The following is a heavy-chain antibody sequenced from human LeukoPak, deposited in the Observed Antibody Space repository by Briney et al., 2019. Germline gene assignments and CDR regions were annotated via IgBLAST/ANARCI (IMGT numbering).Heavy chain of an antibody. Sequence: PGGSLRLSCAASGFNFKSAWMNWVRQAPGKGPEWVARIKSNADGGTVHYAAPVKGRFTISRNDSKNTLYLQMNSLKTEGTAVYYCTTLMARGVIKYWGQGTLVTVSS. V-gene: IGHV3-15*01. CDR1: GFNFKSAW. CDR2: IKSNADGGTV. J-gene: IGHJ4*02. CDR3: TTLMARGVIKY. D-gene: IGHD3-10*01.